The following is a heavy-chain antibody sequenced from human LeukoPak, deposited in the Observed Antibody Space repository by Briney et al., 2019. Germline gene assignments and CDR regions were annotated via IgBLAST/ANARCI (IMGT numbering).Heavy chain of an antibody. J-gene: IGHJ3*02. D-gene: IGHD6-13*01. CDR2: IIPILGIA. CDR3: ARDRRIAAAGIRMGGAFDI. CDR1: GGTFSSYA. Sequence: SVKVSCKASGGTFSSYAISWVRQAPGQGLEWMGRIIPILGIANYAQKFRGRVTITADKSTSTAYMELSSLRSEDTAVYYCARDRRIAAAGIRMGGAFDIWGQGTMVTVSS. V-gene: IGHV1-69*04.